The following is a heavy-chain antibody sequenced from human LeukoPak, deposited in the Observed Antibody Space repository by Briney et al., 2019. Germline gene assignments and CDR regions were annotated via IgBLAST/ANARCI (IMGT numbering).Heavy chain of an antibody. CDR3: ARGARVSGSPLVNYFDY. CDR2: IIPIFGIA. D-gene: IGHD1-26*01. V-gene: IGHV1-69*04. CDR1: GGTFSSYA. Sequence: SVKVSCKASGGTFSSYAISWVRQAPGQGLEWMGRIIPIFGIANYAQKFQGRVSITADKSTSTAYMELSSLRSEDTAVYYCARGARVSGSPLVNYFDYWGQGTLVTVSS. J-gene: IGHJ4*02.